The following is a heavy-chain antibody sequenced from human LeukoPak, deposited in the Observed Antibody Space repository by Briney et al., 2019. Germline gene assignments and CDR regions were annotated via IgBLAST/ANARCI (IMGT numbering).Heavy chain of an antibody. Sequence: PGGSLRLSWAASGXSFSDHEMNWVRQAPGKGLEWVSYISSSGSDKYYPDSVKGRFTISRDNAKNSLYLQMNSLRAEDTAVYYCARRTSGAFAIWGQGTKVTVSS. CDR2: ISSSGSDK. J-gene: IGHJ3*02. V-gene: IGHV3-48*03. CDR1: GXSFSDHE. CDR3: ARRTSGAFAI.